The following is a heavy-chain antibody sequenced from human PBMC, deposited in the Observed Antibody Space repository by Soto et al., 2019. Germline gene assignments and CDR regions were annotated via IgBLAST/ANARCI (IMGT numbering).Heavy chain of an antibody. CDR2: IDWDDDT. V-gene: IGHV2-70*01. CDR3: ARISPYYCGSGSPPPPPANYEFEI. Sequence: SGPTLVNPTQTLTLTCTFSGLSLSTSGMCVSWIRQPPGKALEWLALIDWDDDTYYSTSLKTRLTISQDTSKNQVVLTMTNMDPGDTATYYCARISPYYCGSGSPPPPPANYEFEIWGEGKMVTVSS. J-gene: IGHJ3*02. CDR1: GLSLSTSGMC. D-gene: IGHD3-10*01.